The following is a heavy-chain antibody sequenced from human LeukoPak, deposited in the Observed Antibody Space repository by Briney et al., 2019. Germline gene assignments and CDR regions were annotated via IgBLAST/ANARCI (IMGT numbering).Heavy chain of an antibody. D-gene: IGHD4-17*01. V-gene: IGHV3-74*01. CDR3: ARDSLYGDYLD. CDR1: GFTFSSYW. J-gene: IGHJ4*02. CDR2: INSDGSST. Sequence: GGSQRLSCAASGFTFSSYWMHWVRQAPGKGLVWVSRINSDGSSTSYADSVKGRFTISRDNAKNTLYLQMNSLRAEDTAVYYCARDSLYGDYLDWGQGTLVTVSS.